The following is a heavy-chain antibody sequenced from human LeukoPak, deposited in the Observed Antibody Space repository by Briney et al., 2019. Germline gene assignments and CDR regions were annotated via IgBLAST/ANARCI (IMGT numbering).Heavy chain of an antibody. D-gene: IGHD3-3*01. CDR2: ISYDGSNK. CDR1: GFTFSSYA. V-gene: IGHV3-30-3*01. J-gene: IGHJ4*02. Sequence: PGGSLRLSCAASGFTFSSYAMHWVRQAPGKGLEWVAVISYDGSNKYYADSVKGRFTISRDNSKNTLYLQMNSLRAEDTAVYYCARDLLPGVVIILILDYWGQGTLVTVSS. CDR3: ARDLLPGVVIILILDY.